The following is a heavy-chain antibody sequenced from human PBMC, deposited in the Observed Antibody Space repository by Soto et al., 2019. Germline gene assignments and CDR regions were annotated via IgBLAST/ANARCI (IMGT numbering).Heavy chain of an antibody. CDR2: IYRDDDK. V-gene: IGHV2-5*02. D-gene: IGHD3-9*01. Sequence: QITLKESGPTLVKPTQTLTLTCTFSGFSLSTAGVGLGWIRQPPGKALKWLALIYRDDDKRYSPSLTTRLTIARDTSKHQVVVSLTNVDPVDTATYYCAYRVVWSPPDWSRGWFDPWGPGTLVTVSS. CDR3: AYRVVWSPPDWSRGWFDP. J-gene: IGHJ5*01. CDR1: GFSLSTAGVG.